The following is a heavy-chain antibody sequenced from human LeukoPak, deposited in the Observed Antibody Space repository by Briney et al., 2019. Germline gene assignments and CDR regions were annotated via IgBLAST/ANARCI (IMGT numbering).Heavy chain of an antibody. CDR3: ARAPRYYYGSGSSGY. D-gene: IGHD3-10*01. J-gene: IGHJ4*02. V-gene: IGHV1-8*01. CDR1: GYTSTSYD. CDR2: MNPNSGNT. Sequence: ASVKVSCKASGYTSTSYDINWVRHATAQGLEWMGWMNPNSGNTGYAQKFQGRVTMTRNTSISTAYMELSSLRSEDTAVYYCARAPRYYYGSGSSGYWGQGTLVTVSS.